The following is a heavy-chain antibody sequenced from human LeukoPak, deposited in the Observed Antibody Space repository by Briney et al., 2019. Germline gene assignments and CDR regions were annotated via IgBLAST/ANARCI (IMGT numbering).Heavy chain of an antibody. Sequence: PGGSLRLSCAASGFTFSSYWMSWVRQAPGKGLEWVANIKQDGSEKYYVDSVKGRFTISRDNAKNSLYLQMNSLRAEDTAVYYCARDLPYYYGSGGAFDIWGQGTMVTVSS. CDR3: ARDLPYYYGSGGAFDI. CDR2: IKQDGSEK. V-gene: IGHV3-7*01. D-gene: IGHD3-10*01. J-gene: IGHJ3*02. CDR1: GFTFSSYW.